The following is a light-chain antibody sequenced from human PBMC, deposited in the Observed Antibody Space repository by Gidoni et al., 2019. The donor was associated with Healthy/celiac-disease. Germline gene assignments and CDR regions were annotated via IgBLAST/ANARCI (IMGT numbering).Light chain of an antibody. CDR1: QSVSSSY. V-gene: IGKV3-20*01. CDR3: QQYGSSRTWT. J-gene: IGKJ1*01. Sequence: ELVLTQSPGTLSLSPGERATLSCRASQSVSSSYLARYQQKPGQAPRHLIYCASGRAPCIPDRLSGRWCGTNFTLTISRLEPEDFAVYYCQQYGSSRTWTFGQGTKVEIK. CDR2: CAS.